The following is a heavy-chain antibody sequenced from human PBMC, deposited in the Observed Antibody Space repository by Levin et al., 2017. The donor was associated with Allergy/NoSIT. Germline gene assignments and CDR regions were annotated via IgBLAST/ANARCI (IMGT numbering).Heavy chain of an antibody. V-gene: IGHV3-30*18. CDR2: ISYDGRNK. J-gene: IGHJ4*02. Sequence: GGSLRLSCATSGFNFSSHGMHWVRQVPGKGLEWVTVISYDGRNKYYADSVKGRFTISRDNSKNTLYLQMNSPKPEDTAVYYCAKDRSDLWTAYYTSLDYWGQGALVTVSS. CDR3: AKDRSDLWTAYYTSLDY. CDR1: GFNFSSHG. D-gene: IGHD3/OR15-3a*01.